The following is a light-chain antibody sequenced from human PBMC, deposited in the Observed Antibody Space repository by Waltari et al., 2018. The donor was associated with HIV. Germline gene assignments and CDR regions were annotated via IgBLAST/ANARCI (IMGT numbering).Light chain of an antibody. CDR3: QQDYNLPRT. V-gene: IGKV3D-7*01. CDR1: QSISSSY. CDR2: GAS. J-gene: IGKJ1*01. Sequence: IVMTQSPATLSLSPGERATLSCRSSQSISSSYLSWYQQKPGQAPRLLIYGASTRATGIPATFSGSGSGTDFTLSISSLQPEDFAVYYCQQDYNLPRTFGQGTKVEIK.